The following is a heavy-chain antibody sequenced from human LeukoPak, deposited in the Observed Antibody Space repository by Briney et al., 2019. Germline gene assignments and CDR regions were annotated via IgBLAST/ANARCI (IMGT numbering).Heavy chain of an antibody. Sequence: GGSLRLSCAASGFTFSTYAMSWVRQAPGKGLEWVSGISGSDNTAYYAVSVKGRFSIYRDDSTNTLYLQMDSLRAEDTAAYYCAKGADGFGEFDYWGQGTLVTVSS. D-gene: IGHD3-10*01. J-gene: IGHJ4*02. CDR2: ISGSDNTA. CDR1: GFTFSTYA. CDR3: AKGADGFGEFDY. V-gene: IGHV3-23*01.